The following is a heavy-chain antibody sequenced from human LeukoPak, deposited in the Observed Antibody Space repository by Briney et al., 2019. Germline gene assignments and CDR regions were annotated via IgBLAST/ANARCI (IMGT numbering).Heavy chain of an antibody. D-gene: IGHD3-10*01. CDR3: ARMLGFGLDY. CDR2: INWDGDNT. V-gene: IGHV3-43*01. J-gene: IGHJ4*02. CDR1: GFVFEDYT. Sequence: GGSLRLSCVASGFVFEDYTMHWVRQAPGKGLDWVSLINWDGDNTHYADSVKGRFTVSRDNSKNTLYLQMNSLRAEDTAVYYCARMLGFGLDYWGQGTLVTVSS.